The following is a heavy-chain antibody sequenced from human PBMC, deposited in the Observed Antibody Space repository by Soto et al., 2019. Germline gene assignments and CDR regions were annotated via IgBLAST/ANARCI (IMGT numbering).Heavy chain of an antibody. Sequence: SETLSLTCTVSGGSISSSSYYWGWIRQPPGKGLEWIGSIYYSGSTYYNPSLKSRVTISVDTSKNQFSLKLSSVTAADTAVYYCARHKYYDILTGYYYDYWGQGTLVTVSS. CDR3: ARHKYYDILTGYYYDY. CDR2: IYYSGST. D-gene: IGHD3-9*01. CDR1: GGSISSSSYY. V-gene: IGHV4-39*01. J-gene: IGHJ4*02.